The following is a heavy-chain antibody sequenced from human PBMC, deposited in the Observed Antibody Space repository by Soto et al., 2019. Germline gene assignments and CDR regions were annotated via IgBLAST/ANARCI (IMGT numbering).Heavy chain of an antibody. CDR2: IYYSGST. V-gene: IGHV4-30-4*01. CDR1: GGSISSGDYY. Sequence: SETLSLTCTVSGGSISSGDYYWSWIRQPPGKGLEWIGYIYYSGSTYYNPSLKSRVTISVDTSKNQFSLKLSSVTAADTAVYYCATAQGDCSGGSCYYFDYWGQGTPVTVSS. CDR3: ATAQGDCSGGSCYYFDY. J-gene: IGHJ4*02. D-gene: IGHD2-15*01.